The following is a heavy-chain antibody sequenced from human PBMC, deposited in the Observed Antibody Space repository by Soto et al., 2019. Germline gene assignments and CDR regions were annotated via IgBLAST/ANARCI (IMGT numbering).Heavy chain of an antibody. CDR1: GGSISSYY. CDR3: ARGGYGSSGNCSRGDSDY. J-gene: IGHJ4*02. CDR2: VYTTGST. D-gene: IGHD2-15*01. Sequence: QVQLQESGPGLVKPSETLSLTCTVSGGSISSYYWSWIRQPAGKGLEWIGHVYTTGSTNYNPPLNRRVTMSVHTSKNQFALKLSSVTAADTAVYYFARGGYGSSGNCSRGDSDYCGQGTVLTVSS. V-gene: IGHV4-4*07.